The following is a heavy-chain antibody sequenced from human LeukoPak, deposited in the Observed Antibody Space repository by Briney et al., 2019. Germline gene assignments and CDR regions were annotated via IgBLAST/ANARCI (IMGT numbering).Heavy chain of an antibody. D-gene: IGHD4-23*01. CDR3: ARERWFDI. V-gene: IGHV4-39*07. Sequence: SETLSLTCSVSGGSLSSSSYYWGWIRQPPGRGLEWIGNIYETGSTNYNPSLKSRVTISVDTSKNQFSLKLSSVTAADTAVYYCARERWFDIWGQGTMVTVSS. CDR2: IYETGST. J-gene: IGHJ3*02. CDR1: GGSLSSSSYY.